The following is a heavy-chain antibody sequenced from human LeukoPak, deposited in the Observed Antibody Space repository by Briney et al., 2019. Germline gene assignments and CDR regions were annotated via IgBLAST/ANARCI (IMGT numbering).Heavy chain of an antibody. V-gene: IGHV4-30-4*01. CDR2: IYYSGST. CDR3: ARERGIAAAAPNWFDP. Sequence: SETLSLTCTVSGGSISSGDYYWSWIRQPPGKGLEWIGYIYYSGSTYYNPSIKSRVTISVDTSKNQFSLKLSSVTAADTAVYYCARERGIAAAAPNWFDPWGQGTLVTVSS. J-gene: IGHJ5*02. D-gene: IGHD6-13*01. CDR1: GGSISSGDYY.